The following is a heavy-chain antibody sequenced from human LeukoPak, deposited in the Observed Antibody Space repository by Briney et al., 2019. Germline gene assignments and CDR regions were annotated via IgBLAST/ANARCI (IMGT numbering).Heavy chain of an antibody. CDR3: ARDTAMVLYYFDY. J-gene: IGHJ4*02. D-gene: IGHD5-18*01. Sequence: PGGSLRLSCAASGFTFSNYNMNWVRQAPGKGLEWVSSISSSSSYIYYADSVKGRFTISRDNAKDSLYPQMNSLRAEVTAVYYCARDTAMVLYYFDYWGQGTLVTVSS. CDR1: GFTFSNYN. CDR2: ISSSSSYI. V-gene: IGHV3-21*01.